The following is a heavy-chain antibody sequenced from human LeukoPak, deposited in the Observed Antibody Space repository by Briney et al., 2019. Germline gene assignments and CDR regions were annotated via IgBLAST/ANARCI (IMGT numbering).Heavy chain of an antibody. V-gene: IGHV3-66*01. D-gene: IGHD3-10*01. CDR1: GFTVSSNY. CDR3: ARKSASGNYPLDY. Sequence: GGSLRLSCAASGFTVSSNYMNWVRQAPGKGLEWVSVIYSGGSIYYADSVKARFTISRDNAKNTVFLQMSSLRTEDTALYYCARKSASGNYPLDYWGQGTLVTVSS. J-gene: IGHJ4*02. CDR2: IYSGGSI.